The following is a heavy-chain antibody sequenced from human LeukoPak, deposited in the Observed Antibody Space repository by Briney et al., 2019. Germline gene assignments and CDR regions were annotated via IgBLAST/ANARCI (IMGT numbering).Heavy chain of an antibody. CDR1: GFTFSTQA. CDR3: AKLDYYDTH. CDR2: ITGSGAST. D-gene: IGHD3-22*01. Sequence: LSGESLKISCAASGFTFSTQAMSWVRQAPGKGLEWVSSITGSGASTYYADSVKGRFTISRDNSKNTLYLQMNSLRAEDAAVYYCAKLDYYDTHWGQGTLVTVSS. J-gene: IGHJ4*02. V-gene: IGHV3-23*01.